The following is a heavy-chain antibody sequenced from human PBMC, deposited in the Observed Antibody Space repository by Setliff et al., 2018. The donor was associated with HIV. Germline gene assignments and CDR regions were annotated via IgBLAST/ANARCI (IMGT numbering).Heavy chain of an antibody. CDR3: ARVHEAQYGYRLDY. Sequence: SQTLSLTCAISGDSVSSNTAAWNWIRQSPSRGLEWLGRTHYRSKWYHDYAASLKGRMNISSDTSRNQFSLQLNSVTPEDTAIYYCARVHEAQYGYRLDYWGQGILVTVSS. V-gene: IGHV6-1*01. J-gene: IGHJ4*02. CDR1: GDSVSSNTAA. CDR2: THYRSKWYH. D-gene: IGHD6-25*01.